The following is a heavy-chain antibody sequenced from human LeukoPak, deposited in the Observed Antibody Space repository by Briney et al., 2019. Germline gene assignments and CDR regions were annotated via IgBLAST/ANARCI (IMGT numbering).Heavy chain of an antibody. D-gene: IGHD3-16*02. CDR3: ARGPLVRLPSSFNP. V-gene: IGHV1-8*01. J-gene: IGHJ5*02. CDR1: GYTFTSYD. CDR2: MNPNSGNT. Sequence: ASVKVSCKASGYTFTSYDINWVRQATGQGLEWMGWMNPNSGNTGSAQRFQGRITMTRDTSISTAYMELSSLRSEDTAVYYCARGPLVRLPSSFNPWGQGTLVTVSS.